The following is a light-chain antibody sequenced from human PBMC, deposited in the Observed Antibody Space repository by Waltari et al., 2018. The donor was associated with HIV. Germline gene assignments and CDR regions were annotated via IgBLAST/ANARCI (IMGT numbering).Light chain of an antibody. Sequence: DIVMTQSPLSLPVTPGEPASISCRSSQSLLHSNVYSYLDWFLQRPGQSPQLLLYLGSNRASGVPDRFSGSGSGTDFTLKITKVEAEDVGVYYCMQALQTPITFGQGTRLEIK. CDR1: QSLLHSNVYSY. CDR2: LGS. CDR3: MQALQTPIT. J-gene: IGKJ5*01. V-gene: IGKV2-28*01.